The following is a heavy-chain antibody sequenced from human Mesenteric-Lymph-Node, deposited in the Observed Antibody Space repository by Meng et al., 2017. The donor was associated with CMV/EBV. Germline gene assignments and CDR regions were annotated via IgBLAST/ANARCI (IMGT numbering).Heavy chain of an antibody. D-gene: IGHD2-2*01. V-gene: IGHV4-38-2*02. J-gene: IGHJ6*02. CDR3: ARDYVVPAAIGYYYYYGMDV. Sequence: SETLSLTCTVSGYLINTGYYWGWIRQSPGKGLESLGNIYRSGNTYYNPSLKGRLTMSVDTSKNLFSMRLTSVTAADTAVYYCARDYVVPAAIGYYYYYGMDVWGQGTTVTVSS. CDR2: IYRSGNT. CDR1: GYLINTGYY.